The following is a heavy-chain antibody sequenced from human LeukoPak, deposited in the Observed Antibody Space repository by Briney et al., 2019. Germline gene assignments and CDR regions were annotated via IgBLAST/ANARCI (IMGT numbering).Heavy chain of an antibody. CDR3: AKHYYYVSSGYVDY. V-gene: IGHV3-30*04. Sequence: GGSLRLSCAASKFTFNSYAMHWVRQAPGKGLEWVAVISYDGSNKYYADSVKGRFTISRDNSKDTLYLQMNSLRAEDTAVYYCAKHYYYVSSGYVDYWGQGTLVTVSS. D-gene: IGHD3-22*01. CDR2: ISYDGSNK. J-gene: IGHJ4*02. CDR1: KFTFNSYA.